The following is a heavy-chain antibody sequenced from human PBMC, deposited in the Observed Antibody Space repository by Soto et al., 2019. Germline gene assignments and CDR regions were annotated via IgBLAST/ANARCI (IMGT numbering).Heavy chain of an antibody. D-gene: IGHD2-2*01. CDR1: GGSISSSSYY. CDR3: ARQTARAIIVVVPAALNWFDP. CDR2: IYYSGST. Sequence: SETLSLTCTVSGGSISSSSYYWGWIRQPPGKGLEWIGSIYYSGSTYYNPSLKSRVTISVDTSKNQFSLKLSSVTAADTAVYYCARQTARAIIVVVPAALNWFDPWGQGTLVTVSS. V-gene: IGHV4-39*01. J-gene: IGHJ5*02.